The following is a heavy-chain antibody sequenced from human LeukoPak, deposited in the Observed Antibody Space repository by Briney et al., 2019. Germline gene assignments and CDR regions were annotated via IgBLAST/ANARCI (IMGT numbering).Heavy chain of an antibody. D-gene: IGHD3-3*01. CDR1: GGSFSGYY. Sequence: SETLSLTCAVYGGSFSGYYWSWIRQPPGKGLEWIGEINHSGSTNYNPSLKSRVTISVDTSKNQFSLKLSSVTAADTAVYYCARDPLGSGITIFGVVQDFDYWGQGTLVTVSS. CDR2: INHSGST. CDR3: ARDPLGSGITIFGVVQDFDY. J-gene: IGHJ4*02. V-gene: IGHV4-34*01.